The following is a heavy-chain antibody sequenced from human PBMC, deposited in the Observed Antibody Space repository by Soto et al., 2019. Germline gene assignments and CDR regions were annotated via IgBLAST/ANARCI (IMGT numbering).Heavy chain of an antibody. CDR2: VSGNGGST. CDR1: GFTFSRYA. J-gene: IGHJ4*02. CDR3: AKGANYYDSGSYLTPFDY. D-gene: IGHD3-10*01. Sequence: GGSLRLSCAASGFTFSRYAMTWVRQAPGKGLECVSAVSGNGGSTYYADSVKGRSTISRDNSKDTLYLQMNSLRAEDTAVYYCAKGANYYDSGSYLTPFDYWGQGALVTVSS. V-gene: IGHV3-23*01.